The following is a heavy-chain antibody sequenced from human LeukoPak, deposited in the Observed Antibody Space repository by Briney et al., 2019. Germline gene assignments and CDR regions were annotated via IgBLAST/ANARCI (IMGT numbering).Heavy chain of an antibody. J-gene: IGHJ4*02. V-gene: IGHV1-18*01. CDR2: ISAYSGNT. CDR3: ARDHWITMVRGVTVDS. Sequence: ASVKVSCKASGYTFITYGITWVRQAPGQGLEWMGWISAYSGNTNYAQKLQGRVTMTTDTSTSTAYMELSSLRSDDTAVYSCARDHWITMVRGVTVDSWGQGTLVTVSS. D-gene: IGHD3-10*01. CDR1: GYTFITYG.